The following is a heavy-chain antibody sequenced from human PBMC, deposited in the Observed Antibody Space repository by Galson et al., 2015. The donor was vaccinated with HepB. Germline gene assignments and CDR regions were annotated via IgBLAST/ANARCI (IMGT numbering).Heavy chain of an antibody. CDR3: AKDGASYSSSWYYFDY. CDR2: ISGSGGST. J-gene: IGHJ4*02. Sequence: LRLSCAASGFTFSSYAMSWVRQAPGKGLEWVSAISGSGGSTYYADSVKGRFTISRDNSKNTLYLQMNSLRAEDTAVYYCAKDGASYSSSWYYFDYWGQGTLVTVSS. V-gene: IGHV3-23*01. CDR1: GFTFSSYA. D-gene: IGHD6-13*01.